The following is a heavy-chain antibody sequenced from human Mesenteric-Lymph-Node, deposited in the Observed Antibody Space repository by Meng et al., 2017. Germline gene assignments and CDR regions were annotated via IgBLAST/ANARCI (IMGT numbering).Heavy chain of an antibody. CDR1: GFTFRSYG. CDR2: IWSDGSNR. Sequence: QVQLVESGGGVVQPGRSLRLPCAESGFTFRSYGMHWVRQATGKGLGWVAVIWSDGSNRYYADSVKGRFAISRDISKNTLILQMNSLRAEDTAVYYCARGYYGGNSDFDYWGQGTLVTVSS. J-gene: IGHJ4*02. D-gene: IGHD4-23*01. CDR3: ARGYYGGNSDFDY. V-gene: IGHV3-33*01.